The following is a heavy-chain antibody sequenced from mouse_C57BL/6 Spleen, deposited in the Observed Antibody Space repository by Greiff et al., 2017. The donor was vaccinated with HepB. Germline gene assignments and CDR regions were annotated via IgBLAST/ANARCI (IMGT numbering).Heavy chain of an antibody. Sequence: QVQLQQPGAELVKPGASVKLSRKASGYTFTSYWMHWVKQRPGQGLEWIGMIHPNSGSTNYNEKFKSKATLTVDKSSSTAYMQLSSLTSEDSAVYYCAREGLEGSGDYWGQGTTLTVSS. CDR1: GYTFTSYW. V-gene: IGHV1-64*01. J-gene: IGHJ2*01. CDR3: AREGLEGSGDY. CDR2: IHPNSGST. D-gene: IGHD1-1*01.